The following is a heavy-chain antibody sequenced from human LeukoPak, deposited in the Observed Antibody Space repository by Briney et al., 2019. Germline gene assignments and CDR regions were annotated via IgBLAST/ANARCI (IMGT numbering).Heavy chain of an antibody. Sequence: GGSLRLSCAASGFTFNSYATSWVRQALEKGLEWVATISGSGGGTYYADSVKGRFTISRDDSKNTLYLQMNSLRAEDTAVYYCAKDLGRYRNNYFDYWGQGTLVTVSS. CDR2: ISGSGGGT. D-gene: IGHD1-26*01. J-gene: IGHJ4*02. CDR1: GFTFNSYA. V-gene: IGHV3-23*01. CDR3: AKDLGRYRNNYFDY.